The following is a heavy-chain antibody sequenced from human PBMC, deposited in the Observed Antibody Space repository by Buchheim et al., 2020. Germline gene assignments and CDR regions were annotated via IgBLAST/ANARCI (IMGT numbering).Heavy chain of an antibody. J-gene: IGHJ4*02. CDR1: GGSISGYY. D-gene: IGHD6-19*01. CDR3: ARVRASGWYFFDF. CDR2: VSYSGTT. Sequence: QVQLQESGPRLVKPSETLSLTCTVSGGSISGYYWSWIRQPPEKGLEWIGYVSYSGTTVYEPSLQRRVTISVATTNTQFSLHLTSATAADTAVYYCARVRASGWYFFDFWGQGTL. V-gene: IGHV4-59*01.